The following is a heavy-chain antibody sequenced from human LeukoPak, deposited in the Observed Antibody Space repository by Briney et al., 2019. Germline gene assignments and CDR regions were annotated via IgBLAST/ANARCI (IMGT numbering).Heavy chain of an antibody. CDR1: GFTVSSNY. CDR3: ARSITMVRGYFDY. V-gene: IGHV3-53*01. J-gene: IGHJ4*02. D-gene: IGHD3-10*01. Sequence: GGSLRLSCSASGFTVSSNYMSWVRQAPGKGLEWDSVIYSGGSTYYADSVKGRFTISRDNSKNTLYLQMNSLRAEDTAVYYCARSITMVRGYFDYWGQGTLVTVSS. CDR2: IYSGGST.